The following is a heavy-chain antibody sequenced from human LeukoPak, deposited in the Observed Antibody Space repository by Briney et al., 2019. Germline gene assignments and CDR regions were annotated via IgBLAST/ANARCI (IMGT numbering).Heavy chain of an antibody. D-gene: IGHD5-24*01. J-gene: IGHJ4*02. CDR1: GGSISSYY. CDR3: ARGDGYGHDY. V-gene: IGHV4-59*01. Sequence: PSETLSLTCTVSGGSISSYYWSWIRQPPGKGLEWIGYIYYSGSTNYNPSLKSRVTISVDTSKNQLSLKLSSVTAADTAVCYCARGDGYGHDYWGQGTLVTVSS. CDR2: IYYSGST.